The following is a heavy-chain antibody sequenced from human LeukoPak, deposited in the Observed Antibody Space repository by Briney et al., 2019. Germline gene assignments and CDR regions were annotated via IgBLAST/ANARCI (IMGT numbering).Heavy chain of an antibody. Sequence: GGSLRLSCAASGFTFSNAWMSWVRQSPGKGLEWVGRIKSKADGGTADYASPLQGRFTISRDDSTSTLYLQLNSLKTEDTGVYFCTTFRTAKNYDIYCYYCSWGQGTLVTVSS. CDR3: TTFRTAKNYDIYCYYCS. D-gene: IGHD3-22*01. CDR1: GFTFSNAW. CDR2: IKSKADGGTA. V-gene: IGHV3-15*01. J-gene: IGHJ4*02.